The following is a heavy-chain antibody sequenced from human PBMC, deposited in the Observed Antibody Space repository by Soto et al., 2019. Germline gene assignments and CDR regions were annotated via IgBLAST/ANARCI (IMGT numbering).Heavy chain of an antibody. CDR2: TSNDESIR. D-gene: IGHD3-22*01. CDR3: AREDESSGYAGTFQH. V-gene: IGHV3-30-3*01. Sequence: PGGSLRLSCVVSGFTFSTYVMHWLRQAPGKGLEWVAVTSNDESIRVYADSVKGRFTISRDNSKNTVYLQMNSLRAEDTAVYYCAREDESSGYAGTFQHWGQGTLVTVSS. CDR1: GFTFSTYV. J-gene: IGHJ1*01.